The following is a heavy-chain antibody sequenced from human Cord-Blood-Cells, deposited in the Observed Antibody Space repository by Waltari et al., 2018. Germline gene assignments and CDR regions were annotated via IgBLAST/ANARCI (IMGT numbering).Heavy chain of an antibody. D-gene: IGHD6-13*01. J-gene: IGHJ3*02. CDR2: INPNSGGT. CDR1: GYPLTGSY. V-gene: IGHV1-2*06. Sequence: QVQLVQYGAAGTKPGASVKVSCKASGYPLTGSYMSCLLQVPGQGLEWMGRINPNSGGTNYAQKLTGRVTITRDTSISTAYRARSRLRSDDTAVYYCARGGAAAGNDAFDIWGQGTMVTVSS. CDR3: ARGGAAAGNDAFDI.